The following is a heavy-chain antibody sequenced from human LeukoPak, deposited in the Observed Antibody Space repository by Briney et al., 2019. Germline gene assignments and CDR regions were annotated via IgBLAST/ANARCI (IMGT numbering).Heavy chain of an antibody. J-gene: IGHJ5*02. CDR1: GFTFSSYW. CDR2: IKQDGSEK. V-gene: IGHV3-7*05. D-gene: IGHD6-19*01. CDR3: AREGSWRNWLDP. Sequence: GGSLRLSCAASGFTFSSYWMSWVRQAPGKWLEWVAKIKQDGSEKYCVDSVKGRFSISRDNAKNSLYLEMNSLRAEDTAVYCCAREGSWRNWLDPWGQGTLVTVSS.